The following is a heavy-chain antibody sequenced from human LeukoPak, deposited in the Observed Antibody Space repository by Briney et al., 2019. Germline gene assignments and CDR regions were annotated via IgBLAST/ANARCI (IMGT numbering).Heavy chain of an antibody. CDR1: GFTFSDYY. CDR3: ARDDGLDVFDV. D-gene: IGHD2-8*01. V-gene: IGHV3-11*05. Sequence: GRSLRLSCAASGFTFSDYYMSWIRQAPGKGLEWVSSISSSSSDTKYADSVKGRFTISRDNAKKSLYLQMNSLRAEDTAVYYCARDDGLDVFDVWGQGTAVTVSS. CDR2: ISSSSSDT. J-gene: IGHJ3*01.